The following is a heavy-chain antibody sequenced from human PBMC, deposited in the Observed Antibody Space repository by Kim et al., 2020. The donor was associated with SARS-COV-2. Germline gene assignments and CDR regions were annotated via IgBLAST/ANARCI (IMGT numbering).Heavy chain of an antibody. CDR1: GFTVSSNY. V-gene: IGHV3-53*01. D-gene: IGHD3-16*02. CDR3: ATFIMITFGAVIDHAGY. CDR2: INSGGST. J-gene: IGHJ4*01. Sequence: GGSLRLSCAASGFTVSSNYMSWVRQAPGKGLEWVSLINSGGSTYYADSVKGRFTISRDNFKNTLYLQMNSLRAEETAEYDCATFIMITFGAVIDHAGYWG.